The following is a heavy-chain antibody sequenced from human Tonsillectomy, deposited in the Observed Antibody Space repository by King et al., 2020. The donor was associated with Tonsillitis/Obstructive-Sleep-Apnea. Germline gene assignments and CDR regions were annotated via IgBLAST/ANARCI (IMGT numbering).Heavy chain of an antibody. D-gene: IGHD3-10*01. J-gene: IGHJ3*02. CDR2: INHSGST. Sequence: VQLQQWGAGLLKPSETLSLTCAVYGGSFSGYYWSWIRQPPGKGLEWIGEINHSGSTNYNPSLKSRVTISVDTSKNQFSLKLSSVTAADTAVYYCARGRRRLLGSGSYYNTPGGAFDIWGQGTMVTVSS. V-gene: IGHV4-34*01. CDR1: GGSFSGYY. CDR3: ARGRRRLLGSGSYYNTPGGAFDI.